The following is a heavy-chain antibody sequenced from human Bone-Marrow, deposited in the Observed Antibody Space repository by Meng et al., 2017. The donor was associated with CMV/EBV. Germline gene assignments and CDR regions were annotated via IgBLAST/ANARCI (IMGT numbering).Heavy chain of an antibody. D-gene: IGHD2-2*01. CDR2: ISGGGST. CDR3: ASHYCSSNNCYFES. V-gene: IGHV3-23*01. Sequence: CAASGFTFSSYARSWVRQAPGKGLEWVSAISGGGSTYYADSVKGRFTTSRHNSENTLYLHMNSLRSEDTAVYYCASHYCSSNNCYFESWGQGTLVTVSS. CDR1: GFTFSSYA. J-gene: IGHJ4*02.